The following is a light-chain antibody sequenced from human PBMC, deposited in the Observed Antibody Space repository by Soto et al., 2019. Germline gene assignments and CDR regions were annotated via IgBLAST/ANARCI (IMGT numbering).Light chain of an antibody. CDR3: QQYNNRPHMYT. V-gene: IGKV3-15*01. CDR1: QSVSSN. Sequence: EIVMTQSPATLSVSPGERATLSCRASQSVSSNLAWYQQKPGQAPRLLIYGASTRATGIPARFSGSGSGTEFTLTISSLQSEDFAVYYCQQYNNRPHMYTFGQGTKVDIK. J-gene: IGKJ2*01. CDR2: GAS.